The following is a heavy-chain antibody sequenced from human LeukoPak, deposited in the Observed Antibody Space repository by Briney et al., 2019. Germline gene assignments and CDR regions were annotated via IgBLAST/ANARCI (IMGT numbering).Heavy chain of an antibody. CDR2: LSSRSSYI. D-gene: IGHD3-22*01. Sequence: GGSLRLSCAAYGFTVSSSCMNWVRQAPGKGLEWVSSLSSRSSYIYYAESVKGRFTISRDNAKSSLYLQMNSLRAEDTAVYYCASDYYDSSGQGEYFDYWGQGTLVTVSS. CDR1: GFTVSSSC. CDR3: ASDYYDSSGQGEYFDY. J-gene: IGHJ4*02. V-gene: IGHV3-21*01.